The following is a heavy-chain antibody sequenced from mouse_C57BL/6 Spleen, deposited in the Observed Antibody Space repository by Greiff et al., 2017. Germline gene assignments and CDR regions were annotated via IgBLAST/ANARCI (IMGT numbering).Heavy chain of an antibody. V-gene: IGHV1-54*01. Sequence: VQLQQSGAELVRPGTSVKVSCKASGYAFTNYLIEWVKQRPGQGLEWIGVINPGSGGTNYNEKFKGKATLTADKSSSTAYMQLSSLTSEDSAVYFCARSPHFDYWGQGTTLTVSS. CDR2: INPGSGGT. CDR1: GYAFTNYL. CDR3: ARSPHFDY. J-gene: IGHJ2*01.